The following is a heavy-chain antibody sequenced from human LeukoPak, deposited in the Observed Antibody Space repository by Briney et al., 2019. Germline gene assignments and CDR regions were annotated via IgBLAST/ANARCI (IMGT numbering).Heavy chain of an antibody. CDR1: GFTSSSYA. D-gene: IGHD3-3*01. CDR2: IIGSGGST. Sequence: GGSLRLSCAASGFTSSSYAMCWVRQAPGEGLEWGSAIIGSGGSTYYADSVKGRFTISRDNSKNTLYLQMNSLRAEDTAVYYCAKVVRYYDFWSGEYYFDYWGQGTLVTVSS. V-gene: IGHV3-23*01. CDR3: AKVVRYYDFWSGEYYFDY. J-gene: IGHJ4*02.